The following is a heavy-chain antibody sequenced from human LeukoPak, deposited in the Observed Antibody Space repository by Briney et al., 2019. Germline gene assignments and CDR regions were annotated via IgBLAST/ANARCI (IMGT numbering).Heavy chain of an antibody. D-gene: IGHD3-3*01. Sequence: GGSLRLSCAASGFTFSSYAMHWVRQAPGKGLEWVAVISYDGSNKYYADSVKGRFTISRDNTKNSLYLQMSSLRAEDTAVYYCATDRGWRTSGYYLYYFEYWGQGTLVTFSS. V-gene: IGHV3-30-3*01. CDR3: ATDRGWRTSGYYLYYFEY. CDR1: GFTFSSYA. CDR2: ISYDGSNK. J-gene: IGHJ4*02.